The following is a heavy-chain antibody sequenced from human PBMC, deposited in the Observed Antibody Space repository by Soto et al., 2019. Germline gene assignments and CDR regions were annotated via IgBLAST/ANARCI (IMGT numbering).Heavy chain of an antibody. J-gene: IGHJ4*02. V-gene: IGHV4-4*07. CDR3: ARGSSRWDY. CDR1: GGSISSFY. Sequence: PSETLSLTYTVSGGSISSFYWSWIWQPAGKGLEWIGCIYSGGRNNYNPSLKSRVTMSVDTSKNQFSLRLSSVTAADTAMYYCARGSSRWDYWGQGTLVTVSS. D-gene: IGHD6-13*01. CDR2: IYSGGRN.